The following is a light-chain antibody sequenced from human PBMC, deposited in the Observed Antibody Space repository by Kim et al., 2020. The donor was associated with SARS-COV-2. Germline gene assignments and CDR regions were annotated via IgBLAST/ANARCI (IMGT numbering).Light chain of an antibody. CDR2: DNN. CDR1: TSICGERP. Sequence: QKVTLSCSGGTSICGERPVSWFQHLPGTAPRLLIYDNNKRDSGVPDRFSGSTSGTSAALDISGLQTGDEAYYYCSAWDISLDDGVLFGGGTKVTVL. V-gene: IGLV1-51*01. J-gene: IGLJ6*01. CDR3: SAWDISLDDGVL.